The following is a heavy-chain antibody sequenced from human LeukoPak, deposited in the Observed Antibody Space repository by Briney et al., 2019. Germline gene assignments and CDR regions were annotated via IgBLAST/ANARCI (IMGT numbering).Heavy chain of an antibody. D-gene: IGHD3-10*01. CDR3: AKDHSGSYFDY. CDR1: GFTFADYG. CDR2: IWHDGSQK. J-gene: IGHJ4*02. V-gene: IGHV3-33*06. Sequence: PGGSLRPSCAASGFTFADYGMHWVRQAPGKGLEWVAVIWHDGSQKYYVDSVKDRFTISRDNSNNTLHLQMNSLRGEDTAVYYCAKDHSGSYFDYWGQGTLVTVSS.